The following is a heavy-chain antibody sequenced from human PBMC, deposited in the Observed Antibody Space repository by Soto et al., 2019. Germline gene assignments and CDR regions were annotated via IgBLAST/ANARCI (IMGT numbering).Heavy chain of an antibody. J-gene: IGHJ4*02. CDR2: ISYDGNNK. D-gene: IGHD3-10*01. Sequence: GGSLRLSCAASGFIFSSYALHWVRQAPGKGLEWVAAISYDGNNKYYADSVKGRFTISRDNSKNTLYLQMISLRAEDTAVYYCARDLGEWRKTATGYYFDYWGQGTLVTVSS. V-gene: IGHV3-30-3*01. CDR1: GFIFSSYA. CDR3: ARDLGEWRKTATGYYFDY.